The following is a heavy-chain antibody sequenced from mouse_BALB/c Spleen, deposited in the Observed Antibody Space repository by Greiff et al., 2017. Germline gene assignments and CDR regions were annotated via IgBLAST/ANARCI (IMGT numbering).Heavy chain of an antibody. CDR2: IYPGDGDT. Sequence: QVQLQQSGAELVRPGSSVKISCKASGYAFSSYWMNWVKQRPGQGLEWIGQIYPGDGDTNYNGKFKGKATLTADKSSSTAYMQLSSLTSDDSAVYFCAREGALLSFAYWGQGTLVTVSA. D-gene: IGHD2-10*01. J-gene: IGHJ3*01. CDR3: AREGALLSFAY. CDR1: GYAFSSYW. V-gene: IGHV1-80*01.